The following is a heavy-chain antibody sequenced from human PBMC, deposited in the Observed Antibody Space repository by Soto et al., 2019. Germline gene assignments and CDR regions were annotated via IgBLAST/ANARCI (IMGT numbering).Heavy chain of an antibody. J-gene: IGHJ4*02. Sequence: QVQLVQSGAEVKQPGASVKLSCKASGYTFTSYGISWVRQAPGQGLEWMGWISAYNDNTNYAQKLQGRVTMTTDTSTSNGYMELGSVRSDDTAVYYCARDPLVLRFLEWLPRGDYWGQGTLVAVSS. D-gene: IGHD3-3*01. V-gene: IGHV1-18*01. CDR3: ARDPLVLRFLEWLPRGDY. CDR2: ISAYNDNT. CDR1: GYTFTSYG.